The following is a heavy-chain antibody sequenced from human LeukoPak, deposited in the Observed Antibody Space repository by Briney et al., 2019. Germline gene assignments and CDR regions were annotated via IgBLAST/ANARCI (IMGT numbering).Heavy chain of an antibody. V-gene: IGHV4-4*07. CDR3: ARAARTGNYYYYMDV. CDR2: IYTSGST. D-gene: IGHD3-10*01. CDR1: GGSISSYY. J-gene: IGHJ6*03. Sequence: SETLSLTCTVSGGSISSYYWSWIRQPAGKGLEWIGRIYTSGSTNYDPSLKSRVTMSVDTSKNQFSLKLSSVTAADTAVYYCARAARTGNYYYYMDVWGKGTTVTISS.